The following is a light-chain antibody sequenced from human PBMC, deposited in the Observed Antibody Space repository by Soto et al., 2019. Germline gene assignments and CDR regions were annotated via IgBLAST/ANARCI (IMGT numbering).Light chain of an antibody. V-gene: IGKV3-20*01. J-gene: IGKJ1*01. CDR3: QQHGRSPWT. Sequence: EIVMRQSPDTLSLFTGERATLSCWARQSVSSSDLAWFQQRNGQAPRLLIDGASIRATGIPDRFSGSGSGTDFTLTISRLQPEDLEVYFGQQHGRSPWTFGQGTKV. CDR2: GAS. CDR1: QSVSSSD.